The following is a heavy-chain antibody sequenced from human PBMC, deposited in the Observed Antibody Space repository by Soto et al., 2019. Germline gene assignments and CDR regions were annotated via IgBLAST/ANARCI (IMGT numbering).Heavy chain of an antibody. CDR2: IMPTVDSA. CDR1: GGTLSDYA. Sequence: SVKVSCKASGGTLSDYAVSWVRQARGQGLEWMGGIMPTVDSANYAQKFQGRLTITADESTSTANMELSSLTSDDTAIYYCAVAAVREILTEQSSGMAVWGQGTTVTVSS. J-gene: IGHJ6*02. D-gene: IGHD3-10*01. V-gene: IGHV1-69*13. CDR3: AVAAVREILTEQSSGMAV.